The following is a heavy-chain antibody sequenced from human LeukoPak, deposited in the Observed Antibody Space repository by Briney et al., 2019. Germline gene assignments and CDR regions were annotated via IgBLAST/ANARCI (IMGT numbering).Heavy chain of an antibody. CDR1: GGSISSYY. CDR2: IYYSGST. CDR3: ARLYGNYVWGSAKDDY. D-gene: IGHD3-16*01. J-gene: IGHJ4*02. Sequence: SETLSLTCTVSGGSISSYYWSWIRQPPGKGLEWIGYIYYSGSTNYNPSLKSRVTISVDTSKNQFSLKLSSVTAADTAVYYCARLYGNYVWGSAKDDYWGQGTLVTVSS. V-gene: IGHV4-59*08.